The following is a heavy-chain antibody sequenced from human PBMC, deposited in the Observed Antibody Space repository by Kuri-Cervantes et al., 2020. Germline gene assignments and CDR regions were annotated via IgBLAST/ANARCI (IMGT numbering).Heavy chain of an antibody. Sequence: SVKVSCKASGGTFSSYAISWVRQAPGQGLEWMGGIIPIFGTANYAQKFQGRVTITADESTSTAYMELSSLRSEDTAVYYCARKDSDFWSGYYLDYWGQGTLVTVSS. J-gene: IGHJ4*02. V-gene: IGHV1-69*13. CDR1: GGTFSSYA. CDR2: IIPIFGTA. CDR3: ARKDSDFWSGYYLDY. D-gene: IGHD3-3*01.